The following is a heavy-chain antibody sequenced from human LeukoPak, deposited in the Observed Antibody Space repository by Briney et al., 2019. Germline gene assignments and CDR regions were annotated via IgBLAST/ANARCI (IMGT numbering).Heavy chain of an antibody. V-gene: IGHV4-59*01. CDR3: ARVTTGTTWFDY. Sequence: SETLSLTCTVSGGSISSDYWSWIRQPPGKGLEWIGYIHYSGSTNYNPSLKSRVTISIKTSKNQFSLNLTSVTAADTAMYYCARVTTGTTWFDYWGQGTLVTVSS. D-gene: IGHD1-1*01. CDR1: GGSISSDY. J-gene: IGHJ4*02. CDR2: IHYSGST.